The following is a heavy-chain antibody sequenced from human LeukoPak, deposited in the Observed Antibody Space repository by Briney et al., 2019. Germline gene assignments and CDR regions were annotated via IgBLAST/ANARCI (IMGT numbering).Heavy chain of an antibody. D-gene: IGHD5-24*01. Sequence: ASVKVSCKASGYTFTSYGISGVRQAPGQGLEWMGWISAYNGNTNYAQKLQGRVTMTTDTSTSTAYMELRSLRSDDTAVYYCARDPSVEIAHNHFDYWGQGTLVTVSS. J-gene: IGHJ4*02. CDR2: ISAYNGNT. CDR1: GYTFTSYG. CDR3: ARDPSVEIAHNHFDY. V-gene: IGHV1-18*01.